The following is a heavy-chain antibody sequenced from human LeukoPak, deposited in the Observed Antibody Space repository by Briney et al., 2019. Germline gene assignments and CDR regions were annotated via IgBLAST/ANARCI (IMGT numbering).Heavy chain of an antibody. V-gene: IGHV4-39*07. CDR3: ARAPTGIAVED. Sequence: PSETLSLTCTVSGGSISSSSYYWGWIRQPPGKGLEWIGSIYYSGSTYYNPSLKSRVTISVDTSKNQFSLKLSSVTAADTAVYYCARAPTGIAVEDWGQGTLVTVSS. J-gene: IGHJ4*02. CDR2: IYYSGST. CDR1: GGSISSSSYY. D-gene: IGHD6-19*01.